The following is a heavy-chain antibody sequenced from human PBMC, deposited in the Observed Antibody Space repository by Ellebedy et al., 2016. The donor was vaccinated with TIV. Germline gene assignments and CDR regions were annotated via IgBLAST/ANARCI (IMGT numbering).Heavy chain of an antibody. D-gene: IGHD6-19*01. CDR3: ARDKYSSPRY. J-gene: IGHJ4*02. V-gene: IGHV3-7*01. Sequence: PGGSLRLSCAASGFTFSTYYVSWVRQAPGKGLEWVANINQDGSAKYYVDSVKGRFTISRDNAKNSLYLQMNSLRAEDTAVYYCARDKYSSPRYWGQGTLVTVSS. CDR1: GFTFSTYY. CDR2: INQDGSAK.